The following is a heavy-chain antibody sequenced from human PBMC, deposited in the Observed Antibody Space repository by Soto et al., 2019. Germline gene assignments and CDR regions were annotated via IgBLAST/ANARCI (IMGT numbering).Heavy chain of an antibody. CDR1: GDSLSNYY. Sequence: SETLSLTCTVSGDSLSNYYWSWIRQPPGKGLEWIGYIYYSGNTNYDPSLKSRVTMSVDTSKNQFSLTLSSVTAADTAVYFCARLTPIYLSGLSYPYHYIGVWGKGIMVTVSS. J-gene: IGHJ6*03. V-gene: IGHV4-59*08. CDR2: IYYSGNT. CDR3: ARLTPIYLSGLSYPYHYIGV. D-gene: IGHD2-15*01.